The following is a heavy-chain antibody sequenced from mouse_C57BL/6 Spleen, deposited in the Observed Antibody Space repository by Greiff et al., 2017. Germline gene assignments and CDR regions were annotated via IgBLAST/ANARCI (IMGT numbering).Heavy chain of an antibody. D-gene: IGHD1-1*01. CDR2: IDPSDSYT. J-gene: IGHJ4*01. Sequence: QVQLQQPGAELVRPGTSVKLSCKASGYTFTSYWMHWVKQRPGQGLEWIGVIDPSDSYTNYNQKFKGKATLTVDTSSSTAYMQLSSLTSEDSAVYYCARRITTVDYAMDYWGQGTSVTVSS. CDR1: GYTFTSYW. V-gene: IGHV1-59*01. CDR3: ARRITTVDYAMDY.